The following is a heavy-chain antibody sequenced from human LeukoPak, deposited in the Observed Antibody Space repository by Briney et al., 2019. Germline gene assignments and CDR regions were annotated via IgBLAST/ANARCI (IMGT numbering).Heavy chain of an antibody. J-gene: IGHJ4*02. V-gene: IGHV3-23*01. D-gene: IGHD6-13*01. CDR2: ISGSGGST. CDR3: AKVGRGAAAINLFDY. CDR1: GFTFSSYA. Sequence: GGSLRLSCAASGFTFSSYAMSWVRQAPGKGLERVSAISGSGGSTYYADSVKGRFTISRDNSKNTLYLQMNSRRAEDTAVYYCAKVGRGAAAINLFDYWGQGTLVTVSS.